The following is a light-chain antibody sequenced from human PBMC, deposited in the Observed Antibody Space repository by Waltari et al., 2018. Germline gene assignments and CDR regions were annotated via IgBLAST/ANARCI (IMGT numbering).Light chain of an antibody. J-gene: IGKJ4*01. Sequence: VMTQSPATLSVSPGERVTLPCRASQSVSRFVAWYQQKPGQAPRLLISGASTRATGIPARFSGSGSGTEFTLTISSLQSEDFAIYYCQQYNDWPPLTFGGGTKLEIK. CDR2: GAS. CDR3: QQYNDWPPLT. CDR1: QSVSRF. V-gene: IGKV3-15*01.